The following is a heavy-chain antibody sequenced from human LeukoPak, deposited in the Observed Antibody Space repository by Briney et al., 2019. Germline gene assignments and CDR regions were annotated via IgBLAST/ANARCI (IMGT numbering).Heavy chain of an antibody. Sequence: GGSLRLSCAASGFTFGDYYMSWIRQAPGKGLEGVSYISSSGSTIYYADSVKGRFTISRDNAKNSLYLQMNSLRAEDTAVYYCATDTSLLWFGELSYYFDYWGQGTLVTVSS. D-gene: IGHD3-10*01. V-gene: IGHV3-11*01. CDR3: ATDTSLLWFGELSYYFDY. CDR2: ISSSGSTI. J-gene: IGHJ4*02. CDR1: GFTFGDYY.